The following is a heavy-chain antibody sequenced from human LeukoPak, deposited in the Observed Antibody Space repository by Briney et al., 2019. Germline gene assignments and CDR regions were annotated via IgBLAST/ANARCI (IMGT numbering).Heavy chain of an antibody. Sequence: SETLSLTCTVSGGSISSSSYYWGWIRQPPGKGLEWIGSIYYSGSTNYNPSLKSRVTISVDTSKNQFSLKLSSVTAADTAVYYCASATGTDRRIDYWGQGTLVTVSS. J-gene: IGHJ4*02. CDR3: ASATGTDRRIDY. D-gene: IGHD1-1*01. V-gene: IGHV4-39*07. CDR1: GGSISSSSYY. CDR2: IYYSGST.